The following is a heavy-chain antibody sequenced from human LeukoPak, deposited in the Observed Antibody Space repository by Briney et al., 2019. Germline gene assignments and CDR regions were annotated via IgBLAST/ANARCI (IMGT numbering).Heavy chain of an antibody. CDR3: AKVEMNKRDGYNPFDY. CDR1: GFTFSSYA. CDR2: ISGSGGST. Sequence: GGSLRLSCAASGFTFSSYAMSWVRQAPGKGLEWVSAISGSGGSTYYADSVKGRFTISRDNSKNTLYLQMNSLRAEDTAVYYCAKVEMNKRDGYNPFDYWGQGTLVTVSS. V-gene: IGHV3-23*01. D-gene: IGHD5-24*01. J-gene: IGHJ4*02.